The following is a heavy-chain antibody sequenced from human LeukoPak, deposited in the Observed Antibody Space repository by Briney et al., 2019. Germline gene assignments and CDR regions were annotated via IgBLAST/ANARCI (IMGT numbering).Heavy chain of an antibody. Sequence: PSETLSLTCTVSGGSISSGDYYWSWIRQPPGKGLEWIGYIYYSGNTYYNPSLVTRVTISVDTSKSQFSLEMTSVTAADTAIYYCARSRATSGYNFGYYGVFDDWGLGTLVTVSS. D-gene: IGHD5-18*01. J-gene: IGHJ4*02. CDR3: ARSRATSGYNFGYYGVFDD. CDR2: IYYSGNT. CDR1: GGSISSGDYY. V-gene: IGHV4-30-4*01.